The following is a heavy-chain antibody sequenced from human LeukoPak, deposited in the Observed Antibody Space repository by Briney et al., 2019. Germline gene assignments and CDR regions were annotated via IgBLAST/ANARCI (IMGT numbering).Heavy chain of an antibody. CDR1: GFTFSSFD. D-gene: IGHD1-1*01. CDR3: ARGPHRGKYYYMDV. CDR2: IGTASDT. J-gene: IGHJ6*03. V-gene: IGHV3-13*01. Sequence: GGSLRLSCAASGFTFSSFDMHWVRKPTGQGLEWVSTIGTASDTYYPGSVEGRFTLSRDNAKNSLYLQMNSLTAGDTAVYYCARGPHRGKYYYMDVWGKGTTVTVSS.